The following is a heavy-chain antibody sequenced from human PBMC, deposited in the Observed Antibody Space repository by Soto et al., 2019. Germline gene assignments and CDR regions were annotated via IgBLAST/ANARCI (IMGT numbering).Heavy chain of an antibody. J-gene: IGHJ5*02. CDR3: AREGTYYDILTGYYGWFDP. V-gene: IGHV6-1*01. CDR1: GDSVSSYSST. Sequence: PSQTLSLTCAISGDSVSSYSSTWNWIRQSPSRGLEWLGRTYYRSKWYNDYAVSVKSRITINPDTSKNQFSLQLNSVTPEDTAVYYCAREGTYYDILTGYYGWFDPWGQGTLVTVSS. D-gene: IGHD3-9*01. CDR2: TYYRSKWYN.